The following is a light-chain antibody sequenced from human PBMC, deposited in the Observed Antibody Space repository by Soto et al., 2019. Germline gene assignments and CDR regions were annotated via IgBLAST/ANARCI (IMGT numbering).Light chain of an antibody. CDR2: GAS. CDR3: QQYNKWPPQYT. J-gene: IGKJ2*01. V-gene: IGKV3-15*01. CDR1: QSINSD. Sequence: EIVMTQYPVTLSMSPGERATLFCRASQSINSDLAWYQQKPGQAPRLLIYGASTRANDIPARISGSVSGTDFTLTISSLQSEDFAVYYCQQYNKWPPQYTFGQGTKLEIK.